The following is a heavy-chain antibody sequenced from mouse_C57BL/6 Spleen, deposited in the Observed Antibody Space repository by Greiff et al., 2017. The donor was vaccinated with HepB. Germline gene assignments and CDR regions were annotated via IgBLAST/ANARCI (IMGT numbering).Heavy chain of an antibody. CDR1: GYAFSSSW. Sequence: QVQLQQSGPELVKPGASVKISCKASGYAFSSSWMNWVKQRPGKGLEWIGRIYPGDGDTNYNGKFKGKATLTADKSSSTAYMQLSSLTSEDSAVYFCAGGYDGYSFDYWGQGTTLTVSS. J-gene: IGHJ2*01. CDR2: IYPGDGDT. D-gene: IGHD2-3*01. CDR3: AGGYDGYSFDY. V-gene: IGHV1-82*01.